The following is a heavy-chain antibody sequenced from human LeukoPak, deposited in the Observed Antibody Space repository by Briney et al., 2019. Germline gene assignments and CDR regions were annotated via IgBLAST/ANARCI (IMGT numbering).Heavy chain of an antibody. D-gene: IGHD6-13*01. CDR3: ARPQYSSSWYSPFFFDY. V-gene: IGHV4-34*01. Sequence: SETLSLTCAVYGGSFSGYYWSWIRQPPGKGLEWIGEINHSGSTNYNPSLKSRVTISVDTSKNQFSLKLSSVTAADTAVYYCARPQYSSSWYSPFFFDYWGPGTLVTVSS. CDR1: GGSFSGYY. J-gene: IGHJ4*02. CDR2: INHSGST.